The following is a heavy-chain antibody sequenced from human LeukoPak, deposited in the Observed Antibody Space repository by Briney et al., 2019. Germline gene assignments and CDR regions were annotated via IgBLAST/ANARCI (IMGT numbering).Heavy chain of an antibody. CDR3: ARESGGSYYDY. CDR1: GGSFSGYY. Sequence: SETLSLTCAVYGGSFSGYYWSWIRQPPGKGLEWIGEINHSGSTNHNPSLKSRVTISVDTSKNQVSLKVSSVTAADTAVYYCARESGGSYYDYWGQGTLVTVSS. J-gene: IGHJ4*02. D-gene: IGHD3-16*01. CDR2: INHSGST. V-gene: IGHV4-34*01.